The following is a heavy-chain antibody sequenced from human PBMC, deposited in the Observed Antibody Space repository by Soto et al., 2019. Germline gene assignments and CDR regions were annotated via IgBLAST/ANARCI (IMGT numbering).Heavy chain of an antibody. V-gene: IGHV3-23*01. CDR2: ISGSGGST. CDR3: AKVFLRRSYSSGWYYFDY. J-gene: IGHJ4*02. D-gene: IGHD6-19*01. Sequence: GGSLRLSCAASGFTFSSYAMSWVRQAPGKGLEWVSAISGSGGSTYYADSVKGRFTISRDNSKNTLYLQMNSLRAEDTAVYYCAKVFLRRSYSSGWYYFDYWGQGTLVTVSS. CDR1: GFTFSSYA.